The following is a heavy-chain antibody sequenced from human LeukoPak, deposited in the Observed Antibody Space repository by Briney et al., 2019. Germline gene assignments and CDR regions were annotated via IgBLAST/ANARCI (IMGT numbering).Heavy chain of an antibody. V-gene: IGHV4-38-2*02. CDR3: ARDQGRDGYNT. CDR2: MYYNGRT. CDR1: GYSINNGFY. D-gene: IGHD5-24*01. Sequence: SETLSLTCTVSGYSINNGFYWDWIRQPPGRGLEWIGGMYYNGRTYYNPSLKSRVHISPDTSKSQFSLKLSSVTAADTAVYYRARDQGRDGYNTWGQGTLVIVSS. J-gene: IGHJ5*02.